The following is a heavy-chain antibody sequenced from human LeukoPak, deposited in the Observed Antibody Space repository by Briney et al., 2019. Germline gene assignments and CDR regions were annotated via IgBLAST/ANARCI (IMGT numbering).Heavy chain of an antibody. V-gene: IGHV4-30-2*01. CDR2: IYHSGST. J-gene: IGHJ6*02. CDR1: VGSLSSYY. D-gene: IGHD2-2*01. CDR3: ARDFPIGSPYQLLSVNYYYYGMDV. Sequence: SQTLSLTCTVSVGSLSSYYWSWIRPPPGKGLEWIGYIYHSGSTYYNPSLKSRVTISVDRSKNQFSLKLSSVTAADTAVYYCARDFPIGSPYQLLSVNYYYYGMDVWGQGTTVTVSS.